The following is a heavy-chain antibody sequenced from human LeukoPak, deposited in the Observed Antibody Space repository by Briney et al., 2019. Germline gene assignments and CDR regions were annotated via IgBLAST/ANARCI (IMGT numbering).Heavy chain of an antibody. CDR3: ARRVYSSSWYGGLDY. Sequence: GGSLRLSCAASGFTFSSYAMSWVRQAPGKGLEWVSAISGSGGSTYYADSVKGRFTISRDNSKNTLYLQMNSLRAEDTAVYYCARRVYSSSWYGGLDYWGQGTLVTVSS. CDR2: ISGSGGST. V-gene: IGHV3-23*01. D-gene: IGHD6-13*01. CDR1: GFTFSSYA. J-gene: IGHJ4*02.